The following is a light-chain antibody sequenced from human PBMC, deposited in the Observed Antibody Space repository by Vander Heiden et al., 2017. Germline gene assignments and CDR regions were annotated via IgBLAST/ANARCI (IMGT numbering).Light chain of an antibody. Sequence: QSVLTQPPSVSRAPGQRVTISCTGSSSNIGAAHDVPWYQQRPGTAPNLLIYGNSNRPSGVPDRFSGSKSGTSASLAITGLQAEDEADYYCQSYDSSLRDWVFGGGTKLTVL. J-gene: IGLJ3*02. CDR3: QSYDSSLRDWV. V-gene: IGLV1-40*01. CDR2: GNS. CDR1: SSNIGAAHD.